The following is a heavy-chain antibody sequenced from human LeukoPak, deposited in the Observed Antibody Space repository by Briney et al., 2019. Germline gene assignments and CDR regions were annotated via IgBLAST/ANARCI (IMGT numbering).Heavy chain of an antibody. CDR1: GGSFSGYY. D-gene: IGHD4-17*01. Sequence: PSETLSLTCAVYGGSFSGYYWSWIRQPPGKGLEWIGEINHSGSTNYSPSLKSRVTISVDTSKNQFSLKLSSVTAADTAVYYCARARGGDYGDYEDYWGQGTLVTVSS. J-gene: IGHJ4*02. CDR2: INHSGST. V-gene: IGHV4-34*01. CDR3: ARARGGDYGDYEDY.